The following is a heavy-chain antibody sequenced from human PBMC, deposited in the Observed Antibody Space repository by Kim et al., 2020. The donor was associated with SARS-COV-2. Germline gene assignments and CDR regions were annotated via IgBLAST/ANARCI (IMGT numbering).Heavy chain of an antibody. CDR3: ARKAKNVVVTAIHYYFDY. CDR1: GGSISSGGYY. CDR2: IYYSGST. Sequence: SETLSLTCTVSGGSISSGGYYWSWIRQHPGKGLEWIGYIYYSGSTYYNPSLKSRVTISVDTSKNQFSLKLSSVTAADTAVYYCARKAKNVVVTAIHYYFDYWGQGTLVTVSS. V-gene: IGHV4-31*03. D-gene: IGHD2-21*02. J-gene: IGHJ4*02.